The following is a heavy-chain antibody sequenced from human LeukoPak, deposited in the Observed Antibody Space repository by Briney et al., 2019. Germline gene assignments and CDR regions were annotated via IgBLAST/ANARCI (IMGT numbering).Heavy chain of an antibody. Sequence: ASVRVSCKASGYTFTSYYMHWVRQAPGQGLEWMGIINPSGGSTSYAQKFQGRVTMTRDTSTSTVYMELSSLRSEDTAVYYCASVTYYYDSSGYSRGAFDIWGQGTMVTVSS. CDR3: ASVTYYYDSSGYSRGAFDI. J-gene: IGHJ3*02. V-gene: IGHV1-46*01. D-gene: IGHD3-22*01. CDR2: INPSGGST. CDR1: GYTFTSYY.